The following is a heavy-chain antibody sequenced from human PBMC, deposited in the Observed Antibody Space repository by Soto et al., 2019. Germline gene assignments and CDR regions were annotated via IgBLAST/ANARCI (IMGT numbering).Heavy chain of an antibody. CDR2: IRQDGGAQ. CDR3: VRGGHGSGSYLGSS. Sequence: GSLRLSCVASGFTFTTYWMSWVRQAPGKGLEWVANIRQDGGAQYYVDSVKGRFTISRDNAKNSVYLQMDSLRVEDTAVYYCVRGGHGSGSYLGSSWGQGILVTVSS. J-gene: IGHJ5*02. D-gene: IGHD3-10*01. CDR1: GFTFTTYW. V-gene: IGHV3-7*03.